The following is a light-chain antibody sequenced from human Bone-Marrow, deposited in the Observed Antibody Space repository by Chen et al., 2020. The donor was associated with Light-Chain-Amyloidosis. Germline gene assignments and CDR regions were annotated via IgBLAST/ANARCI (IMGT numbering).Light chain of an antibody. J-gene: IGLJ3*02. CDR2: EVS. V-gene: IGLV2-8*01. CDR3: SSFAGSDNPLL. Sequence: QSALTQPPSASGSPGQSVTISCTGTSTDVGVYNYVSWYQQHPGKATKLMIYEVSKRPSGVPGRFSGSKSGNTASLTVSGLQAEDEADYYCSSFAGSDNPLLFGGGTKLTVL. CDR1: STDVGVYNY.